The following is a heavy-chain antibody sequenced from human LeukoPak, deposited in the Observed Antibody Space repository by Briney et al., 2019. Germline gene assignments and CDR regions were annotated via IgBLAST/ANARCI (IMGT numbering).Heavy chain of an antibody. CDR3: AKGTLPGGFDP. J-gene: IGHJ5*02. CDR2: ISGRGDNT. D-gene: IGHD7-27*01. V-gene: IGHV3-23*01. Sequence: GGSLRLSCAVSGFTFSNYAMSWVRQAPGKGLEWVSAISGRGDNTYYADSVKGRFTISRGNSKYTLYLQMNSLRAEDTAVYYCAKGTLPGGFDPWGQGTLVTVSS. CDR1: GFTFSNYA.